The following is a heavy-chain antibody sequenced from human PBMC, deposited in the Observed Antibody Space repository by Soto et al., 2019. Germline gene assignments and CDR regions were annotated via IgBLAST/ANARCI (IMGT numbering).Heavy chain of an antibody. V-gene: IGHV4-31*03. Sequence: PSETLSLTCTVSGGSVSIGSYYLSWIRQHPGRGLEWIGYIYYTGNTYYNPSLKSRLAISVDTSKNQFSLKLTSVTAADTAVYYCARDPRRDYYHDHWGQGTPVNVSP. CDR3: ARDPRRDYYHDH. CDR1: GGSVSIGSYY. CDR2: IYYTGNT. J-gene: IGHJ4*02. D-gene: IGHD3-3*01.